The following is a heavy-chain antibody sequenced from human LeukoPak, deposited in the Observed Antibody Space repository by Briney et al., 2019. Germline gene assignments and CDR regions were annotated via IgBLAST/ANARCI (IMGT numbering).Heavy chain of an antibody. D-gene: IGHD2-15*01. CDR2: IYYSGNT. V-gene: IGHV4-39*01. Sequence: SETLSLTCTVSGVSVSSSSHYWGWIRQPPGKGQEWIGSIYYSGNTYYNPSLESRVTISVDTSKNQFSLKLRSVTAADTAVYYCARHRDRRYMDVWGKGTTVTVSS. CDR3: ARHRDRRYMDV. CDR1: GVSVSSSSHY. J-gene: IGHJ6*03.